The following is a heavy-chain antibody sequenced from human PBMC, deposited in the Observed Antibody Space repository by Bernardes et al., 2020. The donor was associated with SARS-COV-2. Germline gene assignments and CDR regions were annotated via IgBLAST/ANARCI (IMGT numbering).Heavy chain of an antibody. D-gene: IGHD3-10*01. J-gene: IGHJ4*02. CDR3: ARTYGSGTYYNPGQHYFDY. CDR2: IYYSGST. V-gene: IGHV4-39*01. Sequence: ETLSLPCTVSGGSISSGSYYWGWIRQPPGKGLEWIGTIYYSGSTYYNPSLKSRVTISVDASKNQFSLKLSSVTAADTAVYYCARTYGSGTYYNPGQHYFDYWGQGTLVTVSS. CDR1: GGSISSGSYY.